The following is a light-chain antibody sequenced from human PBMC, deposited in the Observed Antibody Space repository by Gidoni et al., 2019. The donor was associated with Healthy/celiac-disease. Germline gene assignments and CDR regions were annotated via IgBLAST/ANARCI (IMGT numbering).Light chain of an antibody. CDR3: QSADSSGTPNWV. J-gene: IGLJ3*02. CDR1: ALPKQY. V-gene: IGLV3-25*02. Sequence: SYEMTQTPSVSVSPGQTARITCSGDALPKQYAYWYQQKPGQAPVLVIYKASERPSGIPERFSGSSSGTTVTLTISGVQAEDEADYYCQSADSSGTPNWVFGGGTKLTVL. CDR2: KAS.